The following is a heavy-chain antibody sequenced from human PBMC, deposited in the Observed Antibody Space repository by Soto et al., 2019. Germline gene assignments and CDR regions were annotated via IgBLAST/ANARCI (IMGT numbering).Heavy chain of an antibody. Sequence: ASVKVSCKASGYTFTSYYMHWVRQAPGQGLEWMGIINPSGGSTSYAQKFQGRVTMTRDTSTSTVYMELSSLRSEDTAVYYCARISVAGKFYYGLDVWGQGTMVTVSS. CDR1: GYTFTSYY. CDR3: ARISVAGKFYYGLDV. V-gene: IGHV1-46*01. CDR2: INPSGGST. D-gene: IGHD6-19*01. J-gene: IGHJ3*01.